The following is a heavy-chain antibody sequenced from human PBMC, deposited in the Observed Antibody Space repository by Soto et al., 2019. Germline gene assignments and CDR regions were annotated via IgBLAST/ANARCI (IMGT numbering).Heavy chain of an antibody. CDR3: ARPHSISVKNWFDP. CDR1: GYSFTTYW. Sequence: EVQLVQSGAEVKKPGESLRISCKTSGYSFTTYWITWVRQKSGKGLEWMGRIDPSDSYTKYSPSFEGHVTISVDKSTSTADLQWSSLRTSDTAIYYCARPHSISVKNWFDPWGQGTLVTVSS. J-gene: IGHJ5*02. CDR2: IDPSDSYT. D-gene: IGHD6-6*01. V-gene: IGHV5-10-1*03.